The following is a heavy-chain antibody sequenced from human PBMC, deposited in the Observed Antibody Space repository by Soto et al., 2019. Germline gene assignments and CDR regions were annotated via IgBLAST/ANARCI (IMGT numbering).Heavy chain of an antibody. V-gene: IGHV3-23*01. Sequence: EVELSESGGGLVQPGGSLRLSCAASGFNFRSYAMSWVRRAPGKGLEWVSAISGSGGTSYFADSVRGRFTISRDNSKNTLYLQLSSLRGEDTAEYFCAKGRGSSWTIDYWGQGTLVTVSS. CDR1: GFNFRSYA. J-gene: IGHJ4*02. CDR2: ISGSGGTS. D-gene: IGHD6-13*01. CDR3: AKGRGSSWTIDY.